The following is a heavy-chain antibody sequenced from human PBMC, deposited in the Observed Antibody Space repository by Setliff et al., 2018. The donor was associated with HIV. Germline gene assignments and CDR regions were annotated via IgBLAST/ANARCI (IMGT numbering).Heavy chain of an antibody. V-gene: IGHV3-48*03. CDR2: ITSSGTTI. J-gene: IGHJ5*02. D-gene: IGHD6-13*01. CDR3: AREPSIAASDTFGWFDP. CDR1: GFTLSTYE. Sequence: GGSLRLSCAASGFTLSTYEMNWVRQAPGKGLEWVSYITSSGTTIYHADSVKGRFTISRDNAKNSLYLQMNSLRAEDTALYYCAREPSIAASDTFGWFDPWGQGTLVTVSS.